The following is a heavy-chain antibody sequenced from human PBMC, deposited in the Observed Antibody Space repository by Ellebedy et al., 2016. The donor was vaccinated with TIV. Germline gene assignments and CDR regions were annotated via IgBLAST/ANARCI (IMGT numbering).Heavy chain of an antibody. J-gene: IGHJ4*02. V-gene: IGHV3-23*01. D-gene: IGHD6-19*01. Sequence: GGSLRLXXAASGFTFSSYAMSWVRQAPGKGLEWVSAISGSGGSTYYADSVKGRFTISRDNSKNTLYLQMNSLRAEDTAVYYCAKPRLGGPIAVAGYFDYWGQGTLVTVSS. CDR2: ISGSGGST. CDR3: AKPRLGGPIAVAGYFDY. CDR1: GFTFSSYA.